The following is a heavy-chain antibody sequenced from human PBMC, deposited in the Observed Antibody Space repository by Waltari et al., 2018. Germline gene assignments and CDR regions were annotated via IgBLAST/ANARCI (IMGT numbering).Heavy chain of an antibody. D-gene: IGHD6-13*01. Sequence: QVQLVQSGAEVKKPGASVKVSCTASGYNLTGYYMHWVRQAPGQGLEWMGWINPNSGGTNYAQKFQGRVTMTRDTSISTAYMELSRLRSDDTAVYYCARLLAAAGKEGPAYWGQGTLVTVSS. J-gene: IGHJ4*02. CDR2: INPNSGGT. CDR3: ARLLAAAGKEGPAY. CDR1: GYNLTGYY. V-gene: IGHV1-2*02.